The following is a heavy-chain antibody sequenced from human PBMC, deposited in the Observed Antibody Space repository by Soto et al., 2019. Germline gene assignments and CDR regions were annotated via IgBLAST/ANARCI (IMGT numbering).Heavy chain of an antibody. CDR2: IYWDDDK. J-gene: IGHJ4*02. Sequence: QITLKESGPTLVRPAQTLTLTCDFSGFSLSTYHMGVAWIRQHPGKALEWLALIYWDDDKRYSPSLKDRLAISKDTSSNQVVLTITNIDPGDSATYFCAHAGDYALLTFDHWGPGTLVTVSS. V-gene: IGHV2-5*02. CDR3: AHAGDYALLTFDH. D-gene: IGHD4-17*01. CDR1: GFSLSTYHMG.